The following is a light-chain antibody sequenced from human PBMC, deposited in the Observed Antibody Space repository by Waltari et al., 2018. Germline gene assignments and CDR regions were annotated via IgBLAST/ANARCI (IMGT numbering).Light chain of an antibody. CDR2: SNN. V-gene: IGLV1-44*01. CDR3: ASWDDSVNGRV. Sequence: QSVLTQPPSASATPGQRVTISCSGSRNTVSWYQQLPGTAPKLLMYSNNQRPSGVPDRFAGSKSGTSASLAISGLQSEDEADYYCASWDDSVNGRVFGGGTKLTVL. J-gene: IGLJ2*01. CDR1: RNT.